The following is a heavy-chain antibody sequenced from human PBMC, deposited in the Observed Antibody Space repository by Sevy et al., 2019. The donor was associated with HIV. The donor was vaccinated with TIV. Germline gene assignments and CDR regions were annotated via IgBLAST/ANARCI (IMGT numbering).Heavy chain of an antibody. CDR2: IWYDGSNK. CDR1: GFTFSSYG. V-gene: IGHV3-33*01. J-gene: IGHJ6*02. CDR3: ARDLVTLNRGMDV. Sequence: GGSLRLSCAASGFTFSSYGMHWVRQAPGKGLEWVAVIWYDGSNKYYADSVKGRFTISRDNSKNTLYLQMNGLRDEDTAVYYCARDLVTLNRGMDVWGQGTTVTVSS.